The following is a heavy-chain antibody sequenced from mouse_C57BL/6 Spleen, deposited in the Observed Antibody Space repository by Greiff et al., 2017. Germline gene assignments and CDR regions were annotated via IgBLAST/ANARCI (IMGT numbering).Heavy chain of an antibody. D-gene: IGHD1-1*01. V-gene: IGHV1-52*01. CDR2: IDPSDSAT. Sequence: QVQLQQPGAELVRPGSSVKLSCKASGYTFTSYWMHWVKQRPIQGLEWIGNIDPSDSATHYNQKFRDKATLTVDKSSSTAYMQLSSLTSEDSAVYYCARNEDYGSSYGYFDVWGTGTTVTVSA. J-gene: IGHJ1*03. CDR1: GYTFTSYW. CDR3: ARNEDYGSSYGYFDV.